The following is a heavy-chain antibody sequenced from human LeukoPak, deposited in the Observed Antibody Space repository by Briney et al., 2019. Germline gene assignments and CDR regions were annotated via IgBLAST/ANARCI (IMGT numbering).Heavy chain of an antibody. D-gene: IGHD6-13*01. J-gene: IGHJ4*02. CDR2: IWYEGSDK. V-gene: IGHV3-33*01. Sequence: GGSLRLSCAASGFTSRSYGVHWVRQAPGRGLEWVAVIWYEGSDKHYADSVKGRFTISRDNSKNTLYLQLNSLRAEDTAVYYCARGSSSWYYFDYWGQGTLVTVSS. CDR3: ARGSSSWYYFDY. CDR1: GFTSRSYG.